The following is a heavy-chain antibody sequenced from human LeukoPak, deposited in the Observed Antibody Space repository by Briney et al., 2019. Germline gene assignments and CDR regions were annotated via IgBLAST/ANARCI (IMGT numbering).Heavy chain of an antibody. CDR2: ISTYNGNT. V-gene: IGHV1-18*04. CDR1: GYIFTGYY. CDR3: ARGTYFDY. Sequence: ASVKVSCKASGYIFTGYYMHWVRQAPGQGLEWMGWISTYNGNTNYAQNLQGRVTMTTDTSTSTAYMDLRSLRSDDTAVYYCARGTYFDYWGQGTLVTVSS. J-gene: IGHJ4*02.